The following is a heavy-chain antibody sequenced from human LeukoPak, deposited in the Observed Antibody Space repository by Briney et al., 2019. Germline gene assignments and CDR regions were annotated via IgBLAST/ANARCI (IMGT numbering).Heavy chain of an antibody. CDR2: ISSKGGST. CDR3: AKENTKTPFRPGEATVTKGYFDY. CDR1: GFIFSSYA. Sequence: GGSLRLSCAASGFIFSSYAMHWVRLAPGKGLEYVLAISSKGGSTYANSVKGRFTISRDNSKNTLYLQMDSLRAEDTAVYYCAKENTKTPFRPGEATVTKGYFDYWGQGTLVTVSS. D-gene: IGHD4-17*01. V-gene: IGHV3-64*01. J-gene: IGHJ4*02.